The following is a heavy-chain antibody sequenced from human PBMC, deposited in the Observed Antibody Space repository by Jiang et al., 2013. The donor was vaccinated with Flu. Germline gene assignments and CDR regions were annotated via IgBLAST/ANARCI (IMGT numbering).Heavy chain of an antibody. V-gene: IGHV3-7*01. D-gene: IGHD6-19*01. Sequence: QLVESGGGLVQPGGSLRLSCAASGFTFSSYWMSWVRQAPGKGLEWVANIKQDGSEKYYVDSVKGRFTISRDNAKNSLYLQMNSLRAEDTAVYYCAREGQWLTSAAFDIWGQGTMVTVSS. J-gene: IGHJ3*02. CDR1: GFTFSSYW. CDR2: IKQDGSEK. CDR3: AREGQWLTSAAFDI.